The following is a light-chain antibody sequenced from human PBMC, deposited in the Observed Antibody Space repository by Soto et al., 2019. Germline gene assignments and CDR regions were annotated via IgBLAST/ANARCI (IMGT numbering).Light chain of an antibody. V-gene: IGKV4-1*01. CDR1: QSVLYSSNNENS. J-gene: IGKJ1*01. CDR3: QQYYSVPPT. CDR2: WAS. Sequence: DLVMTQSPDSLAVSLGERATINCKSSQSVLYSSNNENSLAWYQQKPGQPPKLLIYWASTRESGVPDRFSGGGSGTDFTLTISSLQAEDVAVYYCQQYYSVPPTVGQGTKVEI.